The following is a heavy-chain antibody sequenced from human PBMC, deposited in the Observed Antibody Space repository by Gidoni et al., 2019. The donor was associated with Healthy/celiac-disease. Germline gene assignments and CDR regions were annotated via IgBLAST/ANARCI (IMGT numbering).Heavy chain of an antibody. V-gene: IGHV3-30*03. CDR2: ISYDGSNK. D-gene: IGHD6-13*01. Sequence: QVQLVESGGGVVQPGRSLRLSCAVSGFTFRSYGLHWVRQAPGKGLEWVAVISYDGSNKYYADSVKGRFTISRDNSKNTLYLQMNSLRAEDTAVYYCATNPRRGNSSKKIYYYYGMDVWGQGTTVTVSS. CDR3: ATNPRRGNSSKKIYYYYGMDV. CDR1: GFTFRSYG. J-gene: IGHJ6*02.